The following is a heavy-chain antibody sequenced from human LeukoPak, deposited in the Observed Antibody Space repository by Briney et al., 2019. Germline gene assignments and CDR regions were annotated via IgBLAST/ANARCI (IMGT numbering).Heavy chain of an antibody. CDR1: GGSISSYY. V-gene: IGHV4-59*01. CDR2: IYYSGST. D-gene: IGHD3-22*01. CDR3: AGTYYYDSSPRGAFDI. J-gene: IGHJ3*02. Sequence: SETLSLTCTVSGGSISSYYWSSIRQPPGKGLEWIGYIYYSGSTNYNPSLKSRVTISVDTSKNQFSLKLSSVTAADTAVYYCAGTYYYDSSPRGAFDIWGQGTMVTVSS.